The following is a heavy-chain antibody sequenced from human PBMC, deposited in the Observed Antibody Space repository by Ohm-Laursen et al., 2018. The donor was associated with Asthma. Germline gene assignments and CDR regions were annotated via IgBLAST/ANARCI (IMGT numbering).Heavy chain of an antibody. CDR2: VYKSGAS. CDR1: GVSFSSGDYS. J-gene: IGHJ4*02. Sequence: TLSLTCAVSGVSFSSGDYSWTWIRQPPGKGLKWIGYVYKSGASYYNPSLKSRVTISIDMSKNQFSLKVNSVTAADTAVYYCAKYEHRNYLNDWGQGTLVTVSS. CDR3: AKYEHRNYLND. D-gene: IGHD1/OR15-1a*01. V-gene: IGHV4-30-2*01.